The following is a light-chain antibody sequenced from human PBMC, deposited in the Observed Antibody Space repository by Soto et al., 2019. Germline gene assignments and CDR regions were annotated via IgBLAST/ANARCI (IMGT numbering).Light chain of an antibody. V-gene: IGLV1-44*01. CDR2: XXN. Sequence: QSVLTQPPSASGTPGQRVTISCSGSSSNIGSNTVNWYQQLPGTAXXXXXXXXNQRPSGVXXXXXXXXXXXXXXXXXSGLQSEDEADYYCAAWDDSLNVVFGGGTKLTVL. CDR3: AAWDDSLNVV. CDR1: SSNIGSNT. J-gene: IGLJ2*01.